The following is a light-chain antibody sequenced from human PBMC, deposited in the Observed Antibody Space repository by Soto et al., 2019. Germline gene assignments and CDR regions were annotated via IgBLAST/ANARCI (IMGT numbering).Light chain of an antibody. CDR1: QSVSSY. V-gene: IGKV3-11*01. Sequence: EIVLTQSPATLSLSPGERATLSCRASQSVSSYSAWYQQKPGQAPRLLIYDASNRATGIPARFSGSGSGTDFTLTISSLEPEDFAVHYCQQRRNCPPTFGGGTKVEIK. J-gene: IGKJ4*01. CDR2: DAS. CDR3: QQRRNCPPT.